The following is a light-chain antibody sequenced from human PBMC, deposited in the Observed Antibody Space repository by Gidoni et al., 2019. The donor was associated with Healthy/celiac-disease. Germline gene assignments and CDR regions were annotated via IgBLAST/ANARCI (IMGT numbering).Light chain of an antibody. CDR2: AAS. Sequence: DIQLTQSPSFLSASVGDRVTITCRASQGISSYLAWYQQKPGKAPKLLLYAASTLQSGVPSRFRGSGSGTEFTLTISSLQPEDFATYYCQQLNSYPLTFXGXTKVEIK. CDR3: QQLNSYPLT. CDR1: QGISSY. J-gene: IGKJ4*01. V-gene: IGKV1-9*01.